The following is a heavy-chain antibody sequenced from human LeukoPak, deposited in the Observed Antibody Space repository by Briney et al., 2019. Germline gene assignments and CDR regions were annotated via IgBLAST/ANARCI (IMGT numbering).Heavy chain of an antibody. D-gene: IGHD2-2*02. Sequence: GGSLRLSCAASGFTFSSYAMSWVRQAPGKGLEWVSGISGSGGKTYYADSVKGRFTISRDNSKNTLYLQMNSLRAEDTAVYYCAKDDCSSISCYKGNDYWGQGTLVTVSS. V-gene: IGHV3-23*01. CDR2: ISGSGGKT. CDR3: AKDDCSSISCYKGNDY. CDR1: GFTFSSYA. J-gene: IGHJ4*02.